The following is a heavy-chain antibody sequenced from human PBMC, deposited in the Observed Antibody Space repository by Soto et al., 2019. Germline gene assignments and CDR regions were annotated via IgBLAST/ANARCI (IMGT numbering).Heavy chain of an antibody. CDR2: IYYSGST. D-gene: IGHD3-3*01. V-gene: IGHV4-31*03. Sequence: PSETLSLTCTVSGCSISSGGYYWSWIRQHPGKGLEWIGYIYYSGSTYYNPSLKSRVTISVDTSKNQFSLKLSSVTAADTAVYYCARGGYYDFWSGYSGSYFDYWGQGTLVTVSS. J-gene: IGHJ4*02. CDR3: ARGGYYDFWSGYSGSYFDY. CDR1: GCSISSGGYY.